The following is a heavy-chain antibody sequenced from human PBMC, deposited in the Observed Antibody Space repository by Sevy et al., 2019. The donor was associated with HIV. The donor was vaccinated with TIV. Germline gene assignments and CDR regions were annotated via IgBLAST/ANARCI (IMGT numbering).Heavy chain of an antibody. CDR3: AGATAIRNYYYGMDV. CDR1: GGTFSSYA. Sequence: SVKVSCKASGGTFSSYAISWVRQAPGQGLEWMEGIIPIFGTANYSQKFQGRVTITADESTITAYMELSSLRSEDTAVCCCAGATAIRNYYYGMDVWGQGTTVTVSS. J-gene: IGHJ6*02. CDR2: IIPIFGTA. D-gene: IGHD2-2*02. V-gene: IGHV1-69*13.